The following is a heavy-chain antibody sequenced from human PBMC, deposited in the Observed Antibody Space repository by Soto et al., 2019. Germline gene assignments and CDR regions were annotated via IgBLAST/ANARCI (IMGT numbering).Heavy chain of an antibody. CDR2: INGDGSTI. Sequence: EVQLVESGGGLVQPGGSLRLSCAASGFTFSSHWMHWVRQAPGKGLVWVSRINGDGSTINNEDSVKGRFTISRDNAKNTLYLQMNSLRAEDTAVYYCVPGYCGSASCSTLFDPWGQGTLVTVSS. CDR3: VPGYCGSASCSTLFDP. V-gene: IGHV3-74*01. J-gene: IGHJ5*02. CDR1: GFTFSSHW. D-gene: IGHD2-2*01.